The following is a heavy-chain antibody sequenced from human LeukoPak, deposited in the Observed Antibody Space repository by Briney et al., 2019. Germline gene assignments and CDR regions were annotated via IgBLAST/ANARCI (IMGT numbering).Heavy chain of an antibody. Sequence: PSQTLSLTCTVSGGSISSGSYYWSWIRQPAGKGREWIGRIYTSGSTNYNPSLKSRVTISVDTSKNQFSLKLSSVTAADTAVYYCAREGSSGWYMGSFDYWGQGTLVTVSS. CDR2: IYTSGST. CDR1: GGSISSGSYY. D-gene: IGHD6-19*01. V-gene: IGHV4-61*02. CDR3: AREGSSGWYMGSFDY. J-gene: IGHJ4*02.